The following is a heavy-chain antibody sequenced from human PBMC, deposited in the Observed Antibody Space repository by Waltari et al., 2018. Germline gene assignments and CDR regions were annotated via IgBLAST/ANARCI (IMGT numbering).Heavy chain of an antibody. CDR3: ARVRDHIVATTLDY. D-gene: IGHD5-12*01. CDR2: INPNSGDP. CDR1: GYTFTDYY. V-gene: IGHV1-2*02. Sequence: QVQLVQSGAEVKKPGASVKVSCKASGYTFTDYYIHWVRQTPGQGLEWMGWINPNSGDPKFAQNFQGRVTMTRDTSISTAYMEVNRLKSDDTAMYFCARVRDHIVATTLDYWGQGTLVTVSS. J-gene: IGHJ4*02.